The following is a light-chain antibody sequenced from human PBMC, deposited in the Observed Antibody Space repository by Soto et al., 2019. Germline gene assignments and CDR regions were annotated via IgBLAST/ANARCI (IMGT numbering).Light chain of an antibody. CDR1: TGAVTRSFY. CDR2: SAI. CDR3: LLFPDGVWV. Sequence: QAVVTQEPSLTVSPGGTVTLTCGSTTGAVTRSFYPNWFQQKPGQAPRSLIYSAIEKHSWTPARVSGSLLGGKAALTLSGVPAEEQGGYFCLLFPDGVWVFRGGNKLTVL. J-gene: IGLJ3*02. V-gene: IGLV7-43*01.